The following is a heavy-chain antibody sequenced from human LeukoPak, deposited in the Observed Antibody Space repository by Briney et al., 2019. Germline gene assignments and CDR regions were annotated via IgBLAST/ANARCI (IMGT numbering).Heavy chain of an antibody. CDR2: IYYSGST. D-gene: IGHD3-22*01. V-gene: IGHV4-39*01. CDR1: GGSISSSSYY. CDR3: ASYDSSGYGLGAFDI. J-gene: IGHJ3*02. Sequence: PSETLSLTCTVSGGSISSSSYYWGWIRQPPGKGLEWIGSIYYSGSTYYNPSLKSRVTISVDTSKNQFSLKLSSVTAADTAVYYCASYDSSGYGLGAFDIWGQGTMVTVSS.